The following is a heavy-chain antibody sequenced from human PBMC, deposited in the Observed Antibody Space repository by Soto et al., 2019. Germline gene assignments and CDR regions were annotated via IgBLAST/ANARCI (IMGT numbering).Heavy chain of an antibody. CDR2: IIPIFGTA. V-gene: IGHV1-69*13. J-gene: IGHJ4*02. CDR1: GGTFSSYA. D-gene: IGHD3-10*01. Sequence: ASVKVSCKASGGTFSSYAISWVRQAPGQGLEWMGGIIPIFGTANYAQKFQGSVTITADESTSTAYMELSSLRSEDMAVYYCARASYSGSGSYSPIFDYWGQGTLVTVSS. CDR3: ARASYSGSGSYSPIFDY.